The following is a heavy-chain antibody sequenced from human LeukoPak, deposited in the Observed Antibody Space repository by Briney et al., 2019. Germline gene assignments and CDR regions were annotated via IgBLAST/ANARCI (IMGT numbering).Heavy chain of an antibody. V-gene: IGHV3-7*01. D-gene: IGHD2-8*01. CDR1: GFTFSSYW. CDR2: IKQDGSEK. Sequence: PGGSLRLSCAASGFTFSSYWMSWVRQAPGKGREWVASIKQDGSEKYYVDSVKGRFTISRDNAKNSLYLQMNSLRAEDTAVYYCSTNNAYLYDYWGQGTLVTVSS. J-gene: IGHJ4*02. CDR3: STNNAYLYDY.